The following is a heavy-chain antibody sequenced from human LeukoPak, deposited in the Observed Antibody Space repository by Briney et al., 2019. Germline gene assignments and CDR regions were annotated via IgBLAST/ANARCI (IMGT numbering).Heavy chain of an antibody. V-gene: IGHV3-33*01. J-gene: IGHJ5*02. Sequence: PGGSLRLSCAASGFTFSSYGMHWVRQAPGKGLEWVAVTWYDGNDKYYADSVKGRFTISRDNSKNTVYLQMNSLRAEDTAVYSCARPSGSGSPHHNWFDPWGQGTLVTVSS. CDR3: ARPSGSGSPHHNWFDP. CDR1: GFTFSSYG. CDR2: TWYDGNDK. D-gene: IGHD3-22*01.